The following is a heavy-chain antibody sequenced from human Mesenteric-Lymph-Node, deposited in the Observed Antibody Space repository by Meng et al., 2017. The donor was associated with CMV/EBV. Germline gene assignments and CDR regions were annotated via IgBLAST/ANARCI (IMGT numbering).Heavy chain of an antibody. J-gene: IGHJ4*02. V-gene: IGHV1-2*02. D-gene: IGHD4-23*01. CDR2: INPNSGGT. CDR1: GYAFSAYW. CDR3: ARARGGNFNFFDY. Sequence: GESLKISCKGSGYAFSAYWIGWVRQAPGQGLEWMGWINPNSGGTNYAQKFQGRVTMTRDTPISTAYMELNRLRSDDTAVYYCARARGGNFNFFDYWGQGTLVTVSS.